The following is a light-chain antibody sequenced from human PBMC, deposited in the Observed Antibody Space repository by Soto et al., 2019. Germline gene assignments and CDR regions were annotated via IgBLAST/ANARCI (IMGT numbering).Light chain of an antibody. J-gene: IGKJ3*01. CDR2: AAS. CDR1: QTISTY. V-gene: IGKV1-39*01. Sequence: DIQMTQSPSPLSASVGDRVTITCRARQTISTYLNWYQQKPGKAPKLLIYAASSLQSGVPSRFSGSGSGTDFTLTISSLQPEDFATYYCQQSYSTPTFGPGTKVDIK. CDR3: QQSYSTPT.